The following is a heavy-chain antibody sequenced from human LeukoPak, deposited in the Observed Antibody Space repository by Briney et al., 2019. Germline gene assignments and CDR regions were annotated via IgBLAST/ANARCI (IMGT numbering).Heavy chain of an antibody. CDR3: ARGAVRYLGYFDY. Sequence: SQTLSLTCTVSGGSISSYYWSWIRQPPGKGLEWIGYIYYSGSTNYNPSLKSRVTISVDTSKNQFSLKLSSVTAADTAVYYCARGAVRYLGYFDYWGQGTLVTVSS. D-gene: IGHD4-11*01. V-gene: IGHV4-59*01. CDR1: GGSISSYY. J-gene: IGHJ4*02. CDR2: IYYSGST.